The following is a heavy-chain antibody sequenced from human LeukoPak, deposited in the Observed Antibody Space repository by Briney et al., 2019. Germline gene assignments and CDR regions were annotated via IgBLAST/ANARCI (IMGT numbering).Heavy chain of an antibody. J-gene: IGHJ4*02. CDR1: GFSQRTYV. D-gene: IGHD3/OR15-3a*01. CDR2: ISVGAEYI. Sequence: GGSLRLSCVASGFSQRTYVMNWFRQAPGKGLEWVSTISVGAEYIFYADSVRGRFTISRDDSNHAVYLQMHSLRAEDTAVYYCAKAQGLTCDYWGQGTLVTVSS. V-gene: IGHV3-23*01. CDR3: AKAQGLTCDY.